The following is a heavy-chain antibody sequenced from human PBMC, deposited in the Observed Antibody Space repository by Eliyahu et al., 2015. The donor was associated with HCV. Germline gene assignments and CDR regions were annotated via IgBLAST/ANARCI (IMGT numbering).Heavy chain of an antibody. Sequence: PGKGLEWVGRIKSKTDGGTTDYAAPVKGRFTISRDDSKNTLYLQMNSLKTEDTAVYYCTTDRGRGSYYHWGQGTLVTVSS. CDR3: TTDRGRGSYYH. CDR2: IKSKTDGGTT. J-gene: IGHJ4*02. D-gene: IGHD1-26*01. V-gene: IGHV3-15*07.